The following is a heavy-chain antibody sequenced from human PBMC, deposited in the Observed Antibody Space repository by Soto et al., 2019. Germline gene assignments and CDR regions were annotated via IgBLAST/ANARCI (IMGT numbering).Heavy chain of an antibody. CDR1: GYTFTGYY. V-gene: IGHV1-2*04. J-gene: IGHJ6*02. CDR2: INPNSGGT. Sequence: GASVKVSCKASGYTFTGYYMHWVRQAPGQGLEWMGWINPNSGGTNYAQKFQGWVTMTRDTSISTAYMELSRLRSEDTAVYYCARTVGYYYRLAFWGQGTTVPVSS. CDR3: ARTVGYYYRLAF. D-gene: IGHD4-17*01.